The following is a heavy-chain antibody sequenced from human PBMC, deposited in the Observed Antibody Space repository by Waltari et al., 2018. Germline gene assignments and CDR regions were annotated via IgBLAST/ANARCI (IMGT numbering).Heavy chain of an antibody. V-gene: IGHV3-30-3*01. J-gene: IGHJ4*02. CDR2: ISYDGSNK. CDR3: AREWYSSSWYYFDY. D-gene: IGHD6-13*01. CDR1: GFTFSSYA. Sequence: QVQLVESGGGVVQPGRSLRLSCAASGFTFSSYAMHWVRQAPGKGLAWVAVISYDGSNKYYADSVKGRFTSSRDNSKNTLYLQMNSLRAEDTAVYYCAREWYSSSWYYFDYWGQGTLVTVSS.